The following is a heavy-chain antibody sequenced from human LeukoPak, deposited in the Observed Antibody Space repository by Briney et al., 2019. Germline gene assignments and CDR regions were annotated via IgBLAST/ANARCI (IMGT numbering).Heavy chain of an antibody. D-gene: IGHD2-2*01. J-gene: IGHJ5*02. CDR2: INHSGST. CDR1: GGSFSGYY. Sequence: SETLSLTCAVYGGSFSGYYWSWIRQPPGKGLEWIGEINHSGSTNYNPSLKSRVTISVDTSKNQFSLKLSSVTAADTAVYYCARGCWRYQLPKDWFDPWGQGTLVTVSS. V-gene: IGHV4-34*01. CDR3: ARGCWRYQLPKDWFDP.